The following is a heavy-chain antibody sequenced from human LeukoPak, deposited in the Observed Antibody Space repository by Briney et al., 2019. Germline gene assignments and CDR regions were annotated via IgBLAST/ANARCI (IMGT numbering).Heavy chain of an antibody. D-gene: IGHD4-17*01. J-gene: IGHJ4*02. CDR1: GFTFSSYA. CDR3: AKGEVTTPTRTQFDY. V-gene: IGHV3-23*01. CDR2: ISGSGGST. Sequence: PGGSLRLSCAASGFTFSSYAMSWVRQAPGKGLEWVSGISGSGGSTYYADSVKGRFTISRDNSKSMLYLQMNSLRAEDTAVYYCAKGEVTTPTRTQFDYWGQGTLVTVSS.